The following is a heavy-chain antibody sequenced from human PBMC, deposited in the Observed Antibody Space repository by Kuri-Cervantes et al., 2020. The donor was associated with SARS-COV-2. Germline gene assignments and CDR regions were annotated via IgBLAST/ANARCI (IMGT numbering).Heavy chain of an antibody. V-gene: IGHV3-23*01. Sequence: GGSLRLSCAASGLTFSSYAMSWVRQAPGKGLEWVSAISGSGGSTYYADSVKGRFTISRDNAKNSLYLQMNSLRAENTAVYYCARYHRSGPEGIYFDYWGQGTLVTVSS. D-gene: IGHD6-13*01. CDR3: ARYHRSGPEGIYFDY. CDR1: GLTFSSYA. CDR2: ISGSGGST. J-gene: IGHJ4*02.